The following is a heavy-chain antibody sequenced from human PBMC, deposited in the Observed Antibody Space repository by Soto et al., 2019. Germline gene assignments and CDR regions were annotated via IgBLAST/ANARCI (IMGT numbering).Heavy chain of an antibody. Sequence: GGSLRLSCAASEFTFSNYAMSWVRQAPGKGLEWVSSISDNGGTTYYADSVKGRFTISRDNSKNTLYLQMNSLRAEDTAVYYCARVGIAVAGVDYWGQGTLVTVSS. J-gene: IGHJ4*02. V-gene: IGHV3-23*01. CDR3: ARVGIAVAGVDY. CDR2: ISDNGGTT. CDR1: EFTFSNYA. D-gene: IGHD6-19*01.